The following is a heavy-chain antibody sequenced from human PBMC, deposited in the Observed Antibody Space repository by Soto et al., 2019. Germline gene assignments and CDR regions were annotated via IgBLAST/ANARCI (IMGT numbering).Heavy chain of an antibody. Sequence: SETLSLTCSVSGGSVSTDDYYWTWIRQPPGRGLEWIGYIFYSGTTFYNPSLKSRVTISVDTSKNQFSLKLSSVTAADTAVYYCARTEWVRGVIFYFDYWGQGTLVTVPQ. D-gene: IGHD3-10*01. CDR2: IFYSGTT. V-gene: IGHV4-30-4*01. CDR3: ARTEWVRGVIFYFDY. CDR1: GGSVSTDDYY. J-gene: IGHJ4*02.